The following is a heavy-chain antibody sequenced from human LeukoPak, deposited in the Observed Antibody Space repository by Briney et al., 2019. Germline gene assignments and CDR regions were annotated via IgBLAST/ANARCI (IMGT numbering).Heavy chain of an antibody. V-gene: IGHV3-30*18. D-gene: IGHD6-13*01. CDR3: AKSAGGSSWCDY. J-gene: IGHJ4*02. Sequence: PGGSLRLSCAASGFTFSSYGMHWVRQAPGKGLEWVAVISYDGSNKYYAGSVKGRFTISRDNSKNTLYLQMNSLRAEDTAVYYCAKSAGGSSWCDYWGQGTLVTVSS. CDR2: ISYDGSNK. CDR1: GFTFSSYG.